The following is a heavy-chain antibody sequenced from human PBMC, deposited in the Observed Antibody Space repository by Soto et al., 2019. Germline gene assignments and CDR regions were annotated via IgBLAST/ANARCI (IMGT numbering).Heavy chain of an antibody. D-gene: IGHD3-10*01. CDR2: IIPIFGTP. J-gene: IGHJ4*02. Sequence: QVQLVQSGAEVKKPGSSVKVSCKASGGIFSTYAISWLRQAPGQGLECMGGIIPIFGTPNYAQRFQGRVTITADESTTTSYMALSRLKSEDTAVYYCARDRYDYGSGNYYNRIDFWGQGTLVTVSS. CDR1: GGIFSTYA. CDR3: ARDRYDYGSGNYYNRIDF. V-gene: IGHV1-69*01.